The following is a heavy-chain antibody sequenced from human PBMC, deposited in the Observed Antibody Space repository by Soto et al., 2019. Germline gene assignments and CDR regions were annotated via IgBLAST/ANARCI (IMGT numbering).Heavy chain of an antibody. CDR3: ARLYGRPGVVTYYYYYYGMDV. CDR1: GDSVTSGSYY. V-gene: IGHV4-61*03. D-gene: IGHD3-3*01. J-gene: IGHJ6*02. Sequence: PSETLSLTCIVSGDSVTSGSYYWTWLRQPPGKGLEWIGYISYTGRTKYNPSLQSRVTISVDTSKNDFSLNLSSVTAADTAVYYCARLYGRPGVVTYYYYYYGMDVWGQGTTVTVSS. CDR2: ISYTGRT.